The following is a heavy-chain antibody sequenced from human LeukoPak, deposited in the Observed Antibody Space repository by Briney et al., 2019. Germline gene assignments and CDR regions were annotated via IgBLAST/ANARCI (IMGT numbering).Heavy chain of an antibody. CDR2: IIPIFGTA. Sequence: SVKVSCKASGGTFSSYAISWVRQAPGQGLEWMGGIIPIFGTANYAQKFQGRVAITADESTSTAYMELSSLRSEDTAVYYCAQMPDGYNGVVDYWGQGTLVTVSS. D-gene: IGHD5-24*01. CDR1: GGTFSSYA. CDR3: AQMPDGYNGVVDY. J-gene: IGHJ4*02. V-gene: IGHV1-69*13.